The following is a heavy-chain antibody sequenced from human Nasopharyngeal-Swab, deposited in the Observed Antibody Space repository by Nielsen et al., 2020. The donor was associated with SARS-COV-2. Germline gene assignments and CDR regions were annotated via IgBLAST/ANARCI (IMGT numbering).Heavy chain of an antibody. Sequence: SETLSLTCTVSGGSISSSSYYWGWIRQPPGKGLEWIGSIYYGGSTYYNPSLKSRVTISVDTSKNQFSLKLSSVTAADTAVYYCARRTEWVIFAFDIWGQGTMVTVSS. V-gene: IGHV4-39*01. CDR1: GGSISSSSYY. J-gene: IGHJ3*02. CDR3: ARRTEWVIFAFDI. CDR2: IYYGGST. D-gene: IGHD3-3*01.